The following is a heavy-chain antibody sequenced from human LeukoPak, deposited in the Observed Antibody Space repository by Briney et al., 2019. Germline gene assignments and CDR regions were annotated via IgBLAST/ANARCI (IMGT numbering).Heavy chain of an antibody. CDR1: GFTFSNAW. D-gene: IGHD4-17*01. V-gene: IGHV3-15*01. CDR3: TTTSDYGDHKR. CDR2: IKSKTDGGTT. J-gene: IGHJ4*02. Sequence: GGSLRLSCAASGFTFSNAWMSWVRQAPGKGLEWVGRIKSKTDGGTTDYAVPVKGRFTISRDDSKNTLYLQTNSLKTEDTAVYYCTTTSDYGDHKRWGQGTLVTVSS.